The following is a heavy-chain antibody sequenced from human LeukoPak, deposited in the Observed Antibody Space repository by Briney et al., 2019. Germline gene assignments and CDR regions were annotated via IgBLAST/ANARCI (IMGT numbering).Heavy chain of an antibody. V-gene: IGHV3-23*01. CDR2: ISGSGGST. CDR3: VRDLIIVDTPGDDFDF. Sequence: GGSLRLSCAASGFTFSSYAMSWVRQAPGKGLEWVSAISGSGGSTYYADSVKGRFTISRDNAKNTLYLQMNSLRAEDTAVYYCVRDLIIVDTPGDDFDFWGQGTLVTVSS. CDR1: GFTFSSYA. D-gene: IGHD3-22*01. J-gene: IGHJ4*02.